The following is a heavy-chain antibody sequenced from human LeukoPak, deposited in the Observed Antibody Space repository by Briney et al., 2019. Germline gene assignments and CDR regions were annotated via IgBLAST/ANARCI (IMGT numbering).Heavy chain of an antibody. CDR3: ARVDCSGGSCADFDY. CDR2: IKQDGSEK. CDR1: GFTFSSYW. V-gene: IGHV3-7*01. D-gene: IGHD2-15*01. J-gene: IGHJ4*02. Sequence: GGSLRLSCAASGFTFSSYWMSWVRQAPGKGLEWVANIKQDGSEKYYVDSVKGRFTISRDNAKNSLYLQMNSLRAEDTAVYYCARVDCSGGSCADFDYWGQGTLVTVSS.